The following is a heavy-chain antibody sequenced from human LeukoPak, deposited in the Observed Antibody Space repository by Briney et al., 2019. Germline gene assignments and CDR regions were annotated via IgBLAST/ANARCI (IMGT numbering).Heavy chain of an antibody. CDR1: GGSISSGSYY. J-gene: IGHJ5*02. Sequence: SETLSLTCTVSGGSISSGSYYWSWIRQPAGKGLEWIGRIYTSGSTNYNPSLKSRVTISVDTSKNQFSLKLSSVTAADTAVYYCAREVDIVVVPAAIGHNWFDPWGQGTLVTVSS. CDR3: AREVDIVVVPAAIGHNWFDP. CDR2: IYTSGST. D-gene: IGHD2-2*02. V-gene: IGHV4-61*02.